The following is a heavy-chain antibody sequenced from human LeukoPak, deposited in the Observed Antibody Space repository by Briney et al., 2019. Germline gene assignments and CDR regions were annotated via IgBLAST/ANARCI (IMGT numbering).Heavy chain of an antibody. J-gene: IGHJ6*04. Sequence: ASVKVSCKASGYTLTELSMHWVRQAPGKGLEWMGGFDPEDGETIYAQKFQGRVTMTEDTSTDTAYMELSSLRSEDTAVYYCATVTITMVRGVRYGMDVWGKGTTVTVSS. CDR2: FDPEDGET. CDR1: GYTLTELS. D-gene: IGHD3-10*01. V-gene: IGHV1-24*01. CDR3: ATVTITMVRGVRYGMDV.